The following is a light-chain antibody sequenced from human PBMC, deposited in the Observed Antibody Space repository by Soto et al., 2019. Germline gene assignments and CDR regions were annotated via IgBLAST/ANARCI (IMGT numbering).Light chain of an antibody. CDR2: AAS. CDR3: QQSYSNTT. CDR1: QSISSY. Sequence: DIQMTQSPSSLSASVGDRVTITCRASQSISSYLNWYQQKPGKAPKLLIYAASSLQSGVPSRFSGSGSGTDFTLTISSLQPEDFATYYCQQSYSNTTFGQGTKVNIK. J-gene: IGKJ1*01. V-gene: IGKV1-39*01.